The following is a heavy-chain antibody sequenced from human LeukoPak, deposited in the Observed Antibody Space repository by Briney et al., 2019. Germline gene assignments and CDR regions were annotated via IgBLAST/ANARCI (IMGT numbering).Heavy chain of an antibody. CDR1: GFTFSRYA. J-gene: IGHJ4*02. V-gene: IGHV3-30-3*01. D-gene: IGHD1-26*01. Sequence: GGSLRLSCATSGFTFSRYAVHWVRQAPGKRLEWVALISYDANIGSNKYYADSVKGRFTISRDNSKNTLYLQMNSLRAEDTAVYYCAKDRGLSGSYFPIDYWGQGTLVTVSS. CDR2: ISYDANIGSNK. CDR3: AKDRGLSGSYFPIDY.